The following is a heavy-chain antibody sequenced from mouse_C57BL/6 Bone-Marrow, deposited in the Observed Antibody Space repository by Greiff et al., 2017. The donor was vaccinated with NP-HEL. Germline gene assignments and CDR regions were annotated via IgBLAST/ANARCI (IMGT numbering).Heavy chain of an antibody. J-gene: IGHJ4*01. CDR1: GYTFTGYW. CDR3: ARTTVVATRYYAMDY. V-gene: IGHV1-9*01. D-gene: IGHD1-1*01. Sequence: QVQLKESGAELMKPGASVKLSCKATGYTFTGYWIEWVKQRPGHGLEWIGEILPGSGSTNYNEKFKGKATFTADPSSNTAYMQLSSLTTEDSAIYYCARTTVVATRYYAMDYWGQGTSVTVSS. CDR2: ILPGSGST.